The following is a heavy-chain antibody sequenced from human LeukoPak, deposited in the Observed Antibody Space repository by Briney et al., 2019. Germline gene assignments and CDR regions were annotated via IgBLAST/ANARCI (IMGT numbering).Heavy chain of an antibody. J-gene: IGHJ3*02. Sequence: GGSLRLSCAASGFTVSSNYMSWVRQAPGKGLEWVSVIYSGGSTYYADSVKGRFTISRDNSKNTLYLQMNSLTAEDTAVYYCARVGVVPAAIPDGFDIWGQGTMVTVSS. V-gene: IGHV3-53*01. D-gene: IGHD2-2*01. CDR1: GFTVSSNY. CDR3: ARVGVVPAAIPDGFDI. CDR2: IYSGGST.